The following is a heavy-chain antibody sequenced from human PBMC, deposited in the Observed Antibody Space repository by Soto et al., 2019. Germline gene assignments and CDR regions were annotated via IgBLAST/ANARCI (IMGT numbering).Heavy chain of an antibody. J-gene: IGHJ6*02. V-gene: IGHV4-59*01. CDR1: GGSISSYY. D-gene: IGHD3-22*01. CDR2: IYYSGST. Sequence: SETLSLTCTVSGGSISSYYWSWIRQPPGKGLEWVGYIYYSGSTNYNPSLKSRVTISVDTSKNQFSLKLSSVTAADTAVYYCARGTYYYDSSGYYDYDYYGMDVWGQGTMVTVSS. CDR3: ARGTYYYDSSGYYDYDYYGMDV.